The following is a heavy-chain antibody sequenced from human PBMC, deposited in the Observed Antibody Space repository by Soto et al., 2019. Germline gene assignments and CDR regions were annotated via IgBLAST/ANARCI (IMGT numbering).Heavy chain of an antibody. J-gene: IGHJ3*02. D-gene: IGHD1-26*01. Sequence: GGSLRLSCAASGFTFSFYTFSSYAMNWVRQAPGRGLEWVSVISDTGGSTYYADSVKGRFTISRDNSKNTLHLQLNSMRAAETAVYYSAQNLVLAATGGFDIWSQGKMVTVS. V-gene: IGHV3-23*01. CDR1: GFTFSFYTFSSYA. CDR3: AQNLVLAATGGFDI. CDR2: ISDTGGST.